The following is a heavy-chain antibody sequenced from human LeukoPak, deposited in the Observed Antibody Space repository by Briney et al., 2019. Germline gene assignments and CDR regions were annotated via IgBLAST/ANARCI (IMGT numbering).Heavy chain of an antibody. Sequence: PSETLSLTCTVSGGSISSYYWSWIRQPPGKGLEWIGYIYYSGSTNYNPSLKSRVTISVETSKNQFSLKLSSVTAADTAVYYCARVGVVSSGWYSVNWFDPWGQGTLVTVSS. CDR2: IYYSGST. CDR1: GGSISSYY. J-gene: IGHJ5*02. CDR3: ARVGVVSSGWYSVNWFDP. V-gene: IGHV4-59*01. D-gene: IGHD6-19*01.